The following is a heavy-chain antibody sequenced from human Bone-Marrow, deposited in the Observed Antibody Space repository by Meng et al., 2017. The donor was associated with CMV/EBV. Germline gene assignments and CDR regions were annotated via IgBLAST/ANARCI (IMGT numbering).Heavy chain of an antibody. Sequence: GGSLRLSCAASGFTFSSYSMTWVRQAPGKGLEWVSSISSSSSYIYYADTVKGRFTISRNNAKNTLYQQMNSLRAEDTAVYNCASRCYESPLDYWGRGTMVTFAS. CDR2: ISSSSSYI. CDR1: GFTFSSYS. J-gene: IGHJ4*02. V-gene: IGHV3-21*01. CDR3: ASRCYESPLDY. D-gene: IGHD4/OR15-4a*01.